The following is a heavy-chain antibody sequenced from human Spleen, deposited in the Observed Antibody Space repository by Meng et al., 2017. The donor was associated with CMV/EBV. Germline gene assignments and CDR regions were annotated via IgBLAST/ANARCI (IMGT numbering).Heavy chain of an antibody. Sequence: QVSCKAAGYSFTTYWIAWVRQMPGKGLEWMGIIFPSDSDTTYNPSFKGQVTMSADKSTGTAYLRWSSLKASDTAVYYCARQVDLAMFYDYWGQGTLVTVSS. V-gene: IGHV5-51*01. CDR2: IFPSDSDT. J-gene: IGHJ4*02. CDR1: GYSFTTYW. D-gene: IGHD5-18*01. CDR3: ARQVDLAMFYDY.